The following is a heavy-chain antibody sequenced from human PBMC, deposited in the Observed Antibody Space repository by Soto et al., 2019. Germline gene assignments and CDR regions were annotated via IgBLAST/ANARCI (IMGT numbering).Heavy chain of an antibody. CDR1: GFTVSTNY. Sequence: EVQLVESGGGLIQPGGSLRLSCAASGFTVSTNYMLWVRQAPGKGLEWVSVIYSGGSTYYADSVKGRFTISRDIPKNTLYLQMKSLRAEDTAIYYCVRGSDRSGYYRPFFDYWGQGTLVTVSS. V-gene: IGHV3-53*01. CDR3: VRGSDRSGYYRPFFDY. D-gene: IGHD3-22*01. CDR2: IYSGGST. J-gene: IGHJ4*02.